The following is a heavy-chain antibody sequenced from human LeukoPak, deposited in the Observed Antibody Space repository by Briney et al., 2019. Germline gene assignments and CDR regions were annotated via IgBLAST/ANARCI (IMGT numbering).Heavy chain of an antibody. Sequence: GESLKISCKGSGYIFTNYWIAWVRQMPGKGLEWMGIIYPGDSDTRYSPSFQGQVTISADKSISTAYLQWSSLKASDTAMYYCASTPYSSGWYPYYYYGMDVWGQGTTVTVSS. CDR2: IYPGDSDT. J-gene: IGHJ6*02. D-gene: IGHD6-19*01. V-gene: IGHV5-51*01. CDR3: ASTPYSSGWYPYYYYGMDV. CDR1: GYIFTNYW.